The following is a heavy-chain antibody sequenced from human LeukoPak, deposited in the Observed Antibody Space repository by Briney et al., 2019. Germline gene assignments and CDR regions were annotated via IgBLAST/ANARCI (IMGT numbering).Heavy chain of an antibody. V-gene: IGHV3-21*01. CDR1: GFSFSSYN. CDR2: ITTSSTYT. Sequence: PGGSLRLSCEASGFSFSSYNMDWVRQTPGKGLEWISSITTSSTYTFYADSVKGRFTISRDNAKNSLYLQMNSLRAEDTAVYYCARVNPTFPKEGAFDIWGQGTMVTVSS. CDR3: ARVNPTFPKEGAFDI. J-gene: IGHJ3*02. D-gene: IGHD3-16*01.